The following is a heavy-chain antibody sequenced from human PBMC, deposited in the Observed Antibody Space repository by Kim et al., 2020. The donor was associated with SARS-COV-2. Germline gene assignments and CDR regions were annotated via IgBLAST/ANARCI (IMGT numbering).Heavy chain of an antibody. CDR1: GFTFSSYG. V-gene: IGHV3-33*06. CDR2: IWYDGSNK. J-gene: IGHJ6*02. CDR3: AKDGSKKPYYYYYGMDV. Sequence: GGSLRLSCAASGFTFSSYGMHWVRQAPGKGLEWVAVIWYDGSNKYYADSVKGRFTISRDNSKNTLYLQMNSLRAEDTAVYYCAKDGSKKPYYYYYGMDVWGQGTTVTVSS.